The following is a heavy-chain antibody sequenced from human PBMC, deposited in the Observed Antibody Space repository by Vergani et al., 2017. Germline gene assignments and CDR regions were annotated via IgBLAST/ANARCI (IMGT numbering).Heavy chain of an antibody. CDR3: SKDWGITMVRGVFDY. Sequence: QVQLVESGGGVVQPGRSLRLSCAASGFTFSSYGMHWVRQAPGKGLEWVAVISYDGSNKYYADSVKGRFTFSRDNSKNTLYLQMNSLRAEDTAVYYCSKDWGITMVRGVFDYWGQGTLVTVSS. D-gene: IGHD3-10*01. J-gene: IGHJ4*02. CDR2: ISYDGSNK. CDR1: GFTFSSYG. V-gene: IGHV3-30*18.